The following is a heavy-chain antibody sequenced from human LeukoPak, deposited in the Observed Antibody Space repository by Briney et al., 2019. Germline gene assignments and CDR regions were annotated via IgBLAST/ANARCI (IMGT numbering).Heavy chain of an antibody. CDR2: IKEDGSET. CDR3: ARDGGWWRFDF. D-gene: IGHD2-8*02. Sequence: GGSLRLSCAASGFTFNSFAVNWVRRAPGQGLEGVASIKEDGSETHYVDSVRGRFTISRDNDKNSLYLQMNNLRAEDTAMYYCARDGGWWRFDFWGQGALVTVSS. CDR1: GFTFNSFA. J-gene: IGHJ4*02. V-gene: IGHV3-7*03.